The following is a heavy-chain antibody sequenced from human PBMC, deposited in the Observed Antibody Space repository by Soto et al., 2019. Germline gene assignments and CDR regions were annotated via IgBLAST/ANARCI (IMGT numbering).Heavy chain of an antibody. J-gene: IGHJ6*02. CDR3: ARDPVTWIQLWLTPGGMDV. D-gene: IGHD5-18*01. Sequence: ASVKVSCKASGYTFTSYYMHWVQQAPGQGLEWMGIINPSGGSTSYAQKFQGRVTMTRDTSTSTVYMELSSLRSEDTAVYYCARDPVTWIQLWLTPGGMDVWGQGTTVTVSS. CDR2: INPSGGST. CDR1: GYTFTSYY. V-gene: IGHV1-46*01.